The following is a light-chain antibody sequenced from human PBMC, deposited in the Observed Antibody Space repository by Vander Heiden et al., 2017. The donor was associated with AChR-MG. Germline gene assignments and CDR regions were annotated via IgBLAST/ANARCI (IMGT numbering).Light chain of an antibody. J-gene: IGLJ1*01. V-gene: IGLV2-14*03. Sequence: QSALTQPASVSGSPGQSITISGTGTSSDVGGYDYVSWYQQRPGKAPKLMIYDVSIRTSGVSNRFSGSKSGNTASLTISRRQAEDEADYYCSSYTSSSTFNYVFGTGTKVTVL. CDR2: DVS. CDR3: SSYTSSSTFNYV. CDR1: SSDVGGYDY.